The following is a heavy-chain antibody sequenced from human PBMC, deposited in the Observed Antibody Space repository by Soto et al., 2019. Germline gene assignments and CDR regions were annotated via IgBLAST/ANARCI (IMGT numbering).Heavy chain of an antibody. V-gene: IGHV3-7*01. Sequence: GGSLRLSCTASGFTFSDSWMTWVRQAPGKGLEWVARIKPDESEKKYADSVKGRFSISRDNAKNSMYLQMDSLRGEDTAVYYCVRGGSNYASWGQGTLVTVSS. D-gene: IGHD4-4*01. CDR2: IKPDESEK. CDR3: VRGGSNYAS. CDR1: GFTFSDSW. J-gene: IGHJ5*02.